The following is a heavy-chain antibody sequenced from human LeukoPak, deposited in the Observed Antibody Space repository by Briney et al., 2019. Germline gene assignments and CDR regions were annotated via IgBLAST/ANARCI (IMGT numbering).Heavy chain of an antibody. CDR1: GFTFSSYD. D-gene: IGHD2-15*01. CDR2: TGTAGDT. CDR3: ARDRVAGEGLFDY. J-gene: IGHJ4*02. V-gene: IGHV3-13*01. Sequence: PGGSLRLSCAASGFTFSSYDMHWVRQATGKGLEWVSATGTAGDTYYPGSVKGRFTISRENAKNSLYLQMNSLRAEDTAVYYCARDRVAGEGLFDYWGQGTLVTVSS.